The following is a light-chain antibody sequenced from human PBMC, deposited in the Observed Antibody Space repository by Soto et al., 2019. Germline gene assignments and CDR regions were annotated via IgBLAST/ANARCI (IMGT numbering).Light chain of an antibody. V-gene: IGLV6-57*03. Sequence: NFMLTQPHSVSESPGKTVTISCTRSSGSIASNYVQWYQQRPGSAPTTVIYEDNQRPSGVPDRFSGSIDSSSNSASLTISGLKTEDEADYYFQSYESSNVVFGGGTKLTVL. J-gene: IGLJ2*01. CDR2: EDN. CDR1: SGSIASNY. CDR3: QSYESSNVV.